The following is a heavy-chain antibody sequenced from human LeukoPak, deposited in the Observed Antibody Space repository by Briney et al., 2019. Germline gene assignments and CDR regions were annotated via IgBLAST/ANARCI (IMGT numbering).Heavy chain of an antibody. J-gene: IGHJ4*02. Sequence: PSETLSLTCAVYGGSFSGYYWSWIRQPPGKGLEWIGEINHSGSTNYNPSLKSRVTISVDTSKNQLSLKLSSVTAADTAVYYCRQYDSSDFFDCWGQGTLVTVSS. CDR1: GGSFSGYY. V-gene: IGHV4-34*01. CDR3: RQYDSSDFFDC. D-gene: IGHD3-22*01. CDR2: INHSGST.